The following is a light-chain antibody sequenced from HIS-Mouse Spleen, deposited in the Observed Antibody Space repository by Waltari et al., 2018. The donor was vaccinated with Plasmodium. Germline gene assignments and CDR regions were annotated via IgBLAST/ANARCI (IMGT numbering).Light chain of an antibody. CDR1: QSVSSSY. Sequence: EIVLTQSPGTLSLSPVERATLSCRASQSVSSSYLAWYQQKPGQAPRLLIYGASSRATGIPDRVSGSGSGTDFTLTISRLEPEDFAVYYCQQYGSSPYTFGQGTKLEIK. CDR2: GAS. V-gene: IGKV3-20*01. CDR3: QQYGSSPYT. J-gene: IGKJ2*01.